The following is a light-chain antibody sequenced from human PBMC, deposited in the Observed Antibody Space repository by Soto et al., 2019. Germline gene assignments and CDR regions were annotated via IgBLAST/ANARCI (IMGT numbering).Light chain of an antibody. Sequence: QSVLTQPASVSGSPGQSITISCAGTSSDLGAYKYVSWYQQHPDKAPKLILYEVSRRPSGVSNRFSGSKSGNTASPTISGLLAEDEADYSCSSYTNTSTLVFGTGTKV. CDR3: SSYTNTSTLV. J-gene: IGLJ1*01. CDR1: SSDLGAYKY. CDR2: EVS. V-gene: IGLV2-14*03.